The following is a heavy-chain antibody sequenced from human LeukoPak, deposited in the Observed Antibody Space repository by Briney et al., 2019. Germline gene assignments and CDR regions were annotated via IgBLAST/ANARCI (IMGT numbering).Heavy chain of an antibody. J-gene: IGHJ4*02. D-gene: IGHD3-10*01. CDR1: GFTFSSYE. Sequence: PGGSLRLSCAASGFTFSSYEMNWVRQAPGKGLEWVSYISSSGSTIYYADSVKGRFTISRDNAKNSLYLQMNSLRAEDTAVYYCARDGMTYGRRFDFWGQGALVTVSS. CDR3: ARDGMTYGRRFDF. V-gene: IGHV3-48*03. CDR2: ISSSGSTI.